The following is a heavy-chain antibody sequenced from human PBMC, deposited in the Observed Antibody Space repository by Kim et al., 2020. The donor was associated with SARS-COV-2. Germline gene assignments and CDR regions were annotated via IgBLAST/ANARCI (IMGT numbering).Heavy chain of an antibody. J-gene: IGHJ4*02. CDR3: ARQGYSSGWYLDY. Sequence: YNPSLKSRVTRSVDTSKNQFSLKLSSVTAADTAVYYCARQGYSSGWYLDYWGQGTLVTVSS. D-gene: IGHD6-19*01. V-gene: IGHV4-59*08.